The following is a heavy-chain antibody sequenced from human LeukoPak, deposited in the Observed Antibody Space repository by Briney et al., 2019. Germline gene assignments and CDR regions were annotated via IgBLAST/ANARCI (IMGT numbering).Heavy chain of an antibody. J-gene: IGHJ4*02. V-gene: IGHV3-30*02. Sequence: GGSLRLSCAASGFTFSTYGMHWVRQAPGKGLEWVAFIRYDGSNIHYADSVKGRFTISRDNSKNMLYLQMNSLGAEDTAVYYCARGRSGSYSDYWGQGTLVTVSS. CDR1: GFTFSTYG. D-gene: IGHD1-26*01. CDR2: IRYDGSNI. CDR3: ARGRSGSYSDY.